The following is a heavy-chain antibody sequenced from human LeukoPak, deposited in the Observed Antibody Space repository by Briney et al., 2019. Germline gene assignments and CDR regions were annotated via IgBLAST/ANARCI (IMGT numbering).Heavy chain of an antibody. CDR1: GYTFTGYY. CDR2: INPNSGGT. CDR3: ARSHSGHLAAAGDFDY. J-gene: IGHJ4*02. D-gene: IGHD6-13*01. Sequence: GASVKVSCKASGYTFTGYYMHWVRQAPGQGLEWMGWINPNSGGTNYAQKFQGRVTMTRDTSISTAYMELSRLRSDDTAVYYCARSHSGHLAAAGDFDYWGQGALVIVSS. V-gene: IGHV1-2*02.